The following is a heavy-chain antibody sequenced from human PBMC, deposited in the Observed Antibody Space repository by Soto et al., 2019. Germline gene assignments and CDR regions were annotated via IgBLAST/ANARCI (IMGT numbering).Heavy chain of an antibody. D-gene: IGHD3-10*01. CDR2: ISSSGSTI. CDR3: RLLWFGESYDY. V-gene: IGHV3-21*04. J-gene: IGHJ4*02. CDR1: GFTFASHN. Sequence: GGSLRLSCIASASGFTFASHNFMWVRQAPGKGLEWVSSISSSGSTIYYADSVKGRFTISRDNAKNSLYLQMNNLRAEDTAVYYCRLLWFGESYDYWGQGTLVTVSS.